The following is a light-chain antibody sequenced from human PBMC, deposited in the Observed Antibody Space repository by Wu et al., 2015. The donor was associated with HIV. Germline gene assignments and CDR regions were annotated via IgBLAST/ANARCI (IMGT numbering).Light chain of an antibody. CDR1: QSVSSSY. CDR2: GAS. V-gene: IGKV3-20*01. Sequence: EIVLTQSPGTLSLSPGERATLSCRASQSVSSSYLAWYQQKPGQAPRLLIYGASSRATGIPDRFSGSGSGTDFTLTISRLEAEDFAVYYCQQYGNSRYSFGQGTKLEIK. J-gene: IGKJ2*03. CDR3: QQYGNSRYS.